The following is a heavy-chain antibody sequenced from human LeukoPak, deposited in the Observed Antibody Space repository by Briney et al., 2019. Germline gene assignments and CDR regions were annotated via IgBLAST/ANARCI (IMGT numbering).Heavy chain of an antibody. CDR1: GNTFTSYA. CDR3: ARDRQQLSEPSNYFDY. CDR2: INAGNGNT. J-gene: IGHJ4*02. Sequence: ASVKVSCKASGNTFTSYAMHWVRQAPGQRLEWMGWINAGNGNTKYSQKFQGRVTITRDTSASTAYMELSSLRSEDTAVYYCARDRQQLSEPSNYFDYWGQGTLVTVSS. D-gene: IGHD6-13*01. V-gene: IGHV1-3*01.